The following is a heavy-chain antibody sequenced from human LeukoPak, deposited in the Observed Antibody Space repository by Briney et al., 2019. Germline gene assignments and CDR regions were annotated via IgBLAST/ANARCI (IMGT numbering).Heavy chain of an antibody. V-gene: IGHV4-39*07. CDR2: IYYTGSS. J-gene: IGHJ5*02. Sequence: SETLSLTCTVSGGSISSSDYYWGWIRQPPGKGLEWIGNIYYTGSSSYNSSLKSRVTISVDTSQNQFSLQLSSVTAADTVVYYCARENYRNNGVCWAFDPWGQGTLVTVSS. CDR3: ARENYRNNGVCWAFDP. CDR1: GGSISSSDYY. D-gene: IGHD2-8*01.